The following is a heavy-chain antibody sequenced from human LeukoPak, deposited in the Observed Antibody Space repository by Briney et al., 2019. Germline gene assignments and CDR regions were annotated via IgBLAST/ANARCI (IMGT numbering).Heavy chain of an antibody. CDR1: GASFSISNYY. D-gene: IGHD6-19*01. Sequence: SETLSLTCSVSGASFSISNYYWSWIRQPAGKGLEWIGRIYTTGSTDYNPSLKSRVTISVDTSKNQFSLKLSSVTAADTAVYYCARFPYSSGWYGPFDYWGQGTLVTVSS. J-gene: IGHJ4*02. CDR3: ARFPYSSGWYGPFDY. CDR2: IYTTGST. V-gene: IGHV4-61*02.